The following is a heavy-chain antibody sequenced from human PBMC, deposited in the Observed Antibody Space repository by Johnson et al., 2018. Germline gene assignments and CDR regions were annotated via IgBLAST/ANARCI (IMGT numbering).Heavy chain of an antibody. CDR1: GYTFNRYA. CDR2: INAGNGDT. J-gene: IGHJ4*02. Sequence: QVQLVQSGAEVKKPGASVKVSCKASGYTFNRYAMHWVRQAPGQRLEWMGWINAGNGDTKYSQKFQDRVTITRDTSASTADMELSSLRFEDTAVYYCAGVFGGGAGSDSSSWQFDSWGQGTLVTVSS. CDR3: AGVFGGGAGSDSSSWQFDS. D-gene: IGHD6-13*01. V-gene: IGHV1-3*01.